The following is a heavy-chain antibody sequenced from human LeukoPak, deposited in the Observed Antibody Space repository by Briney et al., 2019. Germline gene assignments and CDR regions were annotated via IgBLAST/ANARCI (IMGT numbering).Heavy chain of an antibody. CDR2: IKEDGSDK. V-gene: IGHV3-7*01. CDR1: EFTFSSYW. Sequence: GGSLRLSCAASEFTFSSYWTKWGRQAPGKGLEWVASIKEDGSDKYYVDSVKGRFSISRDNAKNSLFLQMNSLRTEDTAVYYCARGGHFNFDYWGQGTLVIVSS. J-gene: IGHJ4*02. CDR3: ARGGHFNFDY. D-gene: IGHD5-12*01.